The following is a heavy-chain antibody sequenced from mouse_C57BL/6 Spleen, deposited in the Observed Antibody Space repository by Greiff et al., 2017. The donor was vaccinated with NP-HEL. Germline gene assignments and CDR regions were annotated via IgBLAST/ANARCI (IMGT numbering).Heavy chain of an antibody. J-gene: IGHJ3*01. Sequence: EVQVVESGGGLVQPGGSMKLSCAASGFTFSDAWMDWVRQSPEKGLEWVAEIRNKANNHATYYAESVKGRFTISRDDSKSSVYLQMNSLRAEDTGIYYCTSIDYYGSSYEAYWGQGTLVTVSA. D-gene: IGHD1-1*01. CDR3: TSIDYYGSSYEAY. CDR1: GFTFSDAW. V-gene: IGHV6-6*01. CDR2: IRNKANNHAT.